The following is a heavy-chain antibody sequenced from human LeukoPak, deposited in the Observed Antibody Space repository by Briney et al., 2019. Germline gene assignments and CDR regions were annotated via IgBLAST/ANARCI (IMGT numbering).Heavy chain of an antibody. Sequence: SETLSLTCTVSGGSISSSSYYWGWIRQPPGKGLEWIGSIYYSGSTYYNPSLKSRVTISVDTSKNQFSLKLSSVTAADTAVYYCARGPEPLTPTYYYGSGSYLYYWGQGTLVTVSS. D-gene: IGHD3-10*01. CDR2: IYYSGST. J-gene: IGHJ4*02. CDR3: ARGPEPLTPTYYYGSGSYLYY. CDR1: GGSISSSSYY. V-gene: IGHV4-39*07.